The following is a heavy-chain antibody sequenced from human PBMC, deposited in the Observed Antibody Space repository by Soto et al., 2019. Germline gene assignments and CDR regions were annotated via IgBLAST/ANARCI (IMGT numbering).Heavy chain of an antibody. CDR1: GLTFSSYA. Sequence: QVQLVESGGGVVQPGRSLRLSCAASGLTFSSYAMHVVRQAPGKGLEWVAVISYDGSNKYYADSVKGRFTISRDNSKNTLYLQMNSLRAEYTAVYSCARGLFSDSSGSLGDFDYWGQGTLVTVSS. D-gene: IGHD3-22*01. CDR3: ARGLFSDSSGSLGDFDY. V-gene: IGHV3-30-3*01. J-gene: IGHJ4*02. CDR2: ISYDGSNK.